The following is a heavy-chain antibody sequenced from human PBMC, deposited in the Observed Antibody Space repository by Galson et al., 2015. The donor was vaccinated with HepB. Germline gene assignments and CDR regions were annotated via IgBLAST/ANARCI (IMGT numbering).Heavy chain of an antibody. D-gene: IGHD2-15*01. J-gene: IGHJ4*02. CDR2: ISSSSSTI. Sequence: SLRLSCAASGFTFSSYSMNWVRQAPGKGLEWVSYISSSSSTIYYADSVKGRFTISRDNAKNSLYLLMNSLRDEDTAVYYCARDWSRGDFDYWGQGTLVTVSS. CDR1: GFTFSSYS. V-gene: IGHV3-48*02. CDR3: ARDWSRGDFDY.